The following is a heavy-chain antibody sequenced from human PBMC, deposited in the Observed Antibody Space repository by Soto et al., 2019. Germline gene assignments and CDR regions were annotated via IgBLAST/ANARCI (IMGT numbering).Heavy chain of an antibody. V-gene: IGHV4-61*01. D-gene: IGHD6-13*01. CDR2: IYYSGST. CDR1: GGSVSSGSYY. Sequence: QVQLQESGPGLVKPSETLSLTCTVSGGSVSSGSYYWSWIRQPPGKGLEWIGYIYYSGSTNYNPSLKSRVTITVDTSKNQFALKLSSVTAADTAVYYCASADSSSYDYWGQGTLVTVSS. CDR3: ASADSSSYDY. J-gene: IGHJ4*02.